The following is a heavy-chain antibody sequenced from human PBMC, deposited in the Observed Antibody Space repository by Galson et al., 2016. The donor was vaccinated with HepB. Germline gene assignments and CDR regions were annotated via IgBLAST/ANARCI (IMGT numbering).Heavy chain of an antibody. D-gene: IGHD6-19*01. CDR3: AKDFYVRVAGTIDFDY. V-gene: IGHV3-23*01. CDR2: ISGSGGDT. CDR1: GFTFSSYA. J-gene: IGHJ4*02. Sequence: SLRLSCAASGFTFSSYAMSWVRQAPGKGLEWVSAISGSGGDTYYADSVKGRFTISRANSKNTLYLQINSLRAEDTAVYYCAKDFYVRVAGTIDFDYWGQGTLVTVSS.